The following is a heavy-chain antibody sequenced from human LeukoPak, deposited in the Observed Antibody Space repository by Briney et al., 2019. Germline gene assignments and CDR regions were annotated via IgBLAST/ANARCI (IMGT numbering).Heavy chain of an antibody. CDR1: GGSISSYY. CDR3: ARANLLYSSSWGWFDP. CDR2: IYYSGST. D-gene: IGHD6-13*01. Sequence: SETLSLTCTVSGGSISSYYWSWIRQPPGKGLEWIGYIYYSGSTNYNPSLKSRVTISVDTSKNQFSLKLSSVTTADTAVYYCARANLLYSSSWGWFDPWGQGTLVTVSS. V-gene: IGHV4-59*01. J-gene: IGHJ5*02.